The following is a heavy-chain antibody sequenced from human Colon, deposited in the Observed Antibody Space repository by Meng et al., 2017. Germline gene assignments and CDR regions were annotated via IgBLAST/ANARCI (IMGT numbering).Heavy chain of an antibody. D-gene: IGHD2-15*01. J-gene: IGHJ4*02. V-gene: IGHV3-15*04. CDR2: VERKTDGGTT. CDR1: GFTFSNAW. Sequence: EVQLVESGGGVVKPGGSLTLSCAASGFTFSNAWMTWVRQAPGKGLEWVGRVERKTDGGTTDYAAPVKGRFTISRDDSKNTLYLQMNSLKTEDTAVYYCNIVVVVATNLFDYWGQGTLVTVSS. CDR3: NIVVVVATNLFDY.